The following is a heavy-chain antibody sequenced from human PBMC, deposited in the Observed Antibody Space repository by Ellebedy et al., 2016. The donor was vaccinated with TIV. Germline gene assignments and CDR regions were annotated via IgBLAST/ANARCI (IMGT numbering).Heavy chain of an antibody. V-gene: IGHV4-34*01. CDR2: INHSGST. Sequence: MPSETLSLTCAVYGGSFSGYYWSWIRQPPGKGLEWIGEINHSGSTNYNPSLKSRVTISVDTSKNQFSLKLSSVTAADTAVYYCASSAMEANFYYGMDVWGQGTTVTVSS. CDR1: GGSFSGYY. D-gene: IGHD2-2*01. J-gene: IGHJ6*02. CDR3: ASSAMEANFYYGMDV.